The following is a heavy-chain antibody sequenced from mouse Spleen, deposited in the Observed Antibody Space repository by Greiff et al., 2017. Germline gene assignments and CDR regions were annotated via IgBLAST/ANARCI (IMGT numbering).Heavy chain of an antibody. CDR1: GFTFSSYY. V-gene: IGHV5-9*04. CDR3: ARSLPYYGSSYWYFDV. Sequence: EVKLMESGGGLVKLGGSLKLSCAASGFTFSSYYMSWVRQTPEKRLEWVATISSGGGSTYYPDSVKGRFTISRDNAKNTLYLQMSSLNSEDTAVYYCARSLPYYGSSYWYFDVWGAGTTVTVSS. CDR2: ISSGGGST. J-gene: IGHJ1*01. D-gene: IGHD1-1*01.